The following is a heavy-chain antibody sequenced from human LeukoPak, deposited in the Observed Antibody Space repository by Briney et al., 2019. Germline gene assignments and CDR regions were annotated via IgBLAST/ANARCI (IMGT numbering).Heavy chain of an antibody. CDR2: INHSGST. J-gene: IGHJ5*02. CDR3: AREDCSSTSCYSQMYNWFDP. D-gene: IGHD2-2*02. Sequence: PSETLSLTCAVYSGSFSGYYWSWIRQPPGKGLEWIGEINHSGSTNYNPSLKSRVTVSVDTSKNQFSLKLSSVTAADTAVYYCAREDCSSTSCYSQMYNWFDPWGQGTLVTVSS. CDR1: SGSFSGYY. V-gene: IGHV4-34*01.